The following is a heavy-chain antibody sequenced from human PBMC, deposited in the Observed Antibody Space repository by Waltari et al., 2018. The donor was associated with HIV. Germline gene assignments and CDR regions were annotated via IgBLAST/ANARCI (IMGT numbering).Heavy chain of an antibody. Sequence: QVQLVQSGAEVKKPGASVKVSCKASGYTFTGYYMHWVRQAPGQGLEWMGRINPNRGGTNEAQKVQGRVTMTRDTSISTAYMELSRLRSDDTAVYYCARIHQAHRYYYDSSGYSVYFDYWGQGTLVTVSS. CDR3: ARIHQAHRYYYDSSGYSVYFDY. J-gene: IGHJ4*02. D-gene: IGHD3-22*01. CDR2: INPNRGGT. CDR1: GYTFTGYY. V-gene: IGHV1-2*06.